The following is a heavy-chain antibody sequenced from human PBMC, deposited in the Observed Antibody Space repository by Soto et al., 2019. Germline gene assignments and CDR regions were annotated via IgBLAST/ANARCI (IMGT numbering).Heavy chain of an antibody. CDR2: ISYDGSNK. CDR3: AEAWVGYYYYGMDV. J-gene: IGHJ6*02. CDR1: GFTFSSYG. V-gene: IGHV3-30*18. D-gene: IGHD2-15*01. Sequence: QVQLVESGGGVVQPGRSLRLSCAASGFTFSSYGMHWVRQAPGKGLEWVAVISYDGSNKYYADSVKGRFTISRDNSKNTLYLQMNSLRAEDTAVYYCAEAWVGYYYYGMDVWGQGTTVTVSS.